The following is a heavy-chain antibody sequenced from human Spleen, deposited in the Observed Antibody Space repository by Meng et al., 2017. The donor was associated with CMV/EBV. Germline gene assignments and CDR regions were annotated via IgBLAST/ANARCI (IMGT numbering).Heavy chain of an antibody. V-gene: IGHV3-33*03. CDR1: GFTFRFYG. D-gene: IGHD6-13*01. Sequence: GGSLRLSCAASGFTFRFYGMHWVRQAPGQGLEWVAFIWYDGTNEYYADSVKSRFTISRDNSKNTLYLQMNSLRVEDTAVYYCVKEFGEAAANHDYYGMDVWGQGTTVTVSS. J-gene: IGHJ6*02. CDR3: VKEFGEAAANHDYYGMDV. CDR2: IWYDGTNE.